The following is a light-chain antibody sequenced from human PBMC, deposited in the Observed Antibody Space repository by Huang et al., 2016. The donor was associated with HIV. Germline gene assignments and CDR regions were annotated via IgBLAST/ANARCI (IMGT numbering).Light chain of an antibody. Sequence: EIVMTQSPATLSVSPGERATLSCRASQSVNSNLAWYRQKPGQAPRLLIYGPSTRATGIPGRFSGSGSGTEFTLTISSLESEDFAVYYCQQYKDWPRTFGQGTKVEIK. CDR2: GPS. CDR1: QSVNSN. J-gene: IGKJ1*01. V-gene: IGKV3-15*01. CDR3: QQYKDWPRT.